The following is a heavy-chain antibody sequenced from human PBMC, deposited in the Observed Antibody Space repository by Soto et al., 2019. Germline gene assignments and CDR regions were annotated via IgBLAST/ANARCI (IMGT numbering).Heavy chain of an antibody. Sequence: SETLSLTCTVSGGSISSYYWIWIRQPPWKGLEWIGYISYSGSTNYNPSLKSRTTISVDTSKNHFSLKLSSVTAADTAVYYCARASPYGDYALDYWGQGTLVTVSS. V-gene: IGHV4-59*01. CDR3: ARASPYGDYALDY. CDR2: ISYSGST. CDR1: GGSISSYY. D-gene: IGHD4-17*01. J-gene: IGHJ4*02.